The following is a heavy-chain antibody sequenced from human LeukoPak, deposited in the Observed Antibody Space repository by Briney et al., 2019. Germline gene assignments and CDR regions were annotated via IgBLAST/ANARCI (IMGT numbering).Heavy chain of an antibody. CDR3: ARDLGGSYGGGGAFDI. J-gene: IGHJ3*02. V-gene: IGHV3-21*01. CDR1: GFTFSSYS. CDR2: ISSSSSYI. Sequence: PGGSLRLSCAASGFTFSSYSMNWVRQAPGKGLEWVSSISSSSSYIYYADSVKGRFTISRDNAKNSLYPQMNSLRAEDTAVYYCARDLGGSYGGGGAFDIWGQGTMVTVSS. D-gene: IGHD1-26*01.